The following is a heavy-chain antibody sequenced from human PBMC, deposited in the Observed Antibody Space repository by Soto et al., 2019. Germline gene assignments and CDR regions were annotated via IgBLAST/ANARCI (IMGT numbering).Heavy chain of an antibody. CDR1: GGSITPYY. CDR2: VSYSGTT. CDR3: AREQYTVGTACGI. V-gene: IGHV4-59*01. J-gene: IGHJ3*02. D-gene: IGHD4-17*01. Sequence: QVQLQESGPGLVKTSDTLSLTCTVSGGSITPYYWSWIRQPPGEGLEWIGYVSYSGTTGSNPSLQSRGSMSLDTYKNAFSLKWTSLTAADVATYYCAREQYTVGTACGIWCQGPTVAVSS.